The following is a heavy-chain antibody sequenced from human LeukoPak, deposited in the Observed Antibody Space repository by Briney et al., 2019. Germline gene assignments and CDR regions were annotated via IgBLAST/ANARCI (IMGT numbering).Heavy chain of an antibody. CDR2: IIPIFGTA. CDR1: GGTFSYCT. J-gene: IGHJ4*02. CDR3: AREPVPRSSGLDY. V-gene: IGHV1-69*05. Sequence: GASVKVSCKASGGTFSYCTISWVRQAPGQGLEWMGRIIPIFGTADYAQKFQGRVSMTTDEFTSTAYMELSSLRSEDTAVYYCAREPVPRSSGLDYWGQGTLVTVSS. D-gene: IGHD3-22*01.